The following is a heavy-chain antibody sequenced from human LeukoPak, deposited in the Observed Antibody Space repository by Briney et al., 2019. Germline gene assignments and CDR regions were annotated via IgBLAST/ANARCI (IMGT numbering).Heavy chain of an antibody. J-gene: IGHJ6*03. CDR2: IYYSGST. D-gene: IGHD4-17*01. V-gene: IGHV4-59*01. CDR3: ARTFYGDYGYYYHMDV. Sequence: KSSETLSLTCTVSGGSISSYYWSWIRQPPGKGLEWIGYIYYSGSTNYNPSLKSRVTISVDTSKNQFSLKLSSVTAADTAVYYCARTFYGDYGYYYHMDVWGKGTTVTVSS. CDR1: GGSISSYY.